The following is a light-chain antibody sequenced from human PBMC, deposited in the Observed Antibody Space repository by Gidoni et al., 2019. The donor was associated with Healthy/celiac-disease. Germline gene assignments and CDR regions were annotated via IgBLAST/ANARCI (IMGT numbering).Light chain of an antibody. Sequence: EIVMTQSPATLSVSPGERATLSCRASQSVSSNLAWYQQKPGQAPRLLIYGASTRATGIPARFSVSGSGTEFTLTISSRQSEDFAVYYCQQYNNWPPYTFGQXTKLEIK. CDR3: QQYNNWPPYT. CDR2: GAS. V-gene: IGKV3-15*01. CDR1: QSVSSN. J-gene: IGKJ2*01.